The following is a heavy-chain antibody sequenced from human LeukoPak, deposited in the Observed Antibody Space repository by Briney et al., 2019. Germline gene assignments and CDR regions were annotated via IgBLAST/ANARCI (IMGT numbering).Heavy chain of an antibody. CDR2: INHSGST. J-gene: IGHJ4*02. D-gene: IGHD4-17*01. CDR1: GGSFSGYY. CDR3: ARFNGETVTTHIDY. V-gene: IGHV4-34*01. Sequence: PSETLSLTCAVYGGSFSGYYWSWIRQPPGKGLEWIGEINHSGSTNYNPSLKSRVTISVDTSKNQFSLKLSSVTAADTAVYYCARFNGETVTTHIDYWGQGTLVTVSS.